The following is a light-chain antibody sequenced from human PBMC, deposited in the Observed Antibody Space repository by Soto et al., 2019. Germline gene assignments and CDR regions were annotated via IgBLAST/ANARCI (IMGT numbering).Light chain of an antibody. Sequence: LTQPASVSGSPGQSITISCTGTSSDVGGYNYVSWYQQHPGKAPKLMIYEVSNRPSRVSNRFSGSKSGNTASLTISGLQAEDEADYYCSSYTRSSTSYVFGTGTKVTV. CDR1: SSDVGGYNY. V-gene: IGLV2-14*01. CDR2: EVS. CDR3: SSYTRSSTSYV. J-gene: IGLJ1*01.